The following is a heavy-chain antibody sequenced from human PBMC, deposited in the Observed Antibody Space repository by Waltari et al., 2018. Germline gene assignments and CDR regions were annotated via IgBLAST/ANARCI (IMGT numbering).Heavy chain of an antibody. CDR3: AKAFRGYSGSYFDY. Sequence: EVQLLESGGGLVQPGGSLRLSCATSGFSFGGFGMNWVRQAPGEGLEWVSGISGSGATTYYADSVRGRFTISRDNSRNTLYLQMNSLRAEDTAVYYCAKAFRGYSGSYFDYWGQGAPVTVSS. V-gene: IGHV3-23*01. CDR2: ISGSGATT. CDR1: GFSFGGFG. J-gene: IGHJ4*02. D-gene: IGHD5-12*01.